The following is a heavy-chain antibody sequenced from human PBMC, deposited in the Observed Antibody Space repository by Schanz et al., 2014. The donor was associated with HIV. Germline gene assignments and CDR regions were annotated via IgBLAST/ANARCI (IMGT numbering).Heavy chain of an antibody. CDR2: IWYDGSNK. Sequence: QVQLVESGGGVIQPGRSLRLSCAASGFTFSNYGMHWVRQAPGRGLEWVAVIWYDGSNKYQADSVKGRFTTSRDNSRSMLYLHMNSLRAEDTALYYCAKDMGGVVPAAPFYYYGMDVWGQGTTVTVSS. V-gene: IGHV3-33*06. J-gene: IGHJ6*02. D-gene: IGHD2-2*01. CDR1: GFTFSNYG. CDR3: AKDMGGVVPAAPFYYYGMDV.